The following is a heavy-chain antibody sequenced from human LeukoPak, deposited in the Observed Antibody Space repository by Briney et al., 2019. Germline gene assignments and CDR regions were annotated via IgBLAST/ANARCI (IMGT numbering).Heavy chain of an antibody. CDR1: GYTFTSYG. Sequence: ASVKVSCKASGYTFTSYGISWVRQAPGQGLEWMGWISAYNGNTNYAQKLQGRVTMTTDTSTSTAYMELRSLRSDDTAVYYCARDPKRPYDFWTQPQSQYGMDVWGQGTSVTVSS. J-gene: IGHJ6*02. V-gene: IGHV1-18*01. CDR3: ARDPKRPYDFWTQPQSQYGMDV. D-gene: IGHD3-3*01. CDR2: ISAYNGNT.